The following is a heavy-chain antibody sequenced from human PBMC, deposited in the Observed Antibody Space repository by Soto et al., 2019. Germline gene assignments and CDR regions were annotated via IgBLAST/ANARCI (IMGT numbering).Heavy chain of an antibody. J-gene: IGHJ6*02. V-gene: IGHV3-20*04. D-gene: IGHD2-21*02. Sequence: GGSLRLSCAASGFTFDDYGMSWVRQAPGKGLEWVSGINWNGGSTGYADSVKGRFTTSRDNAKNSLYLQMNSLRAEDTALYYCARSPEEVDGDFLLHPYGMDFRGQGTTVTVFS. CDR2: INWNGGST. CDR3: ARSPEEVDGDFLLHPYGMDF. CDR1: GFTFDDYG.